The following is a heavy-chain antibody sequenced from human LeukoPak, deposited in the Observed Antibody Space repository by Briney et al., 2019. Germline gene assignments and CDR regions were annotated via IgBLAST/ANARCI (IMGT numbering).Heavy chain of an antibody. CDR2: ISDDGSNE. Sequence: GRSLRLSCAASGSTFSYYGMHWVRQAPGKGLEWVAAISDDGSNEYYADSVKGRFTISRDNSKNTLYLQMNSLRAEDTAVYYCAKDLWFGEFLHYWGQGTLVTVSS. D-gene: IGHD3-10*01. V-gene: IGHV3-30*18. CDR1: GSTFSYYG. CDR3: AKDLWFGEFLHY. J-gene: IGHJ4*02.